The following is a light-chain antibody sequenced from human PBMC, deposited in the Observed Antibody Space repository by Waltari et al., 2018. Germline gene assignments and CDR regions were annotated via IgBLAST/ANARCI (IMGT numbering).Light chain of an antibody. CDR3: QQNRDWPLT. Sequence: EIVLTQSPATLSLSPGDRATLSCRASQSVNNFLGWYQQKPGQAPRLLIFDASNRAAGIPARFSGSGSRTDFTLTISRLEPEDFAVYYCQQNRDWPLTFGGGTRVEIK. CDR1: QSVNNF. V-gene: IGKV3-11*01. CDR2: DAS. J-gene: IGKJ4*01.